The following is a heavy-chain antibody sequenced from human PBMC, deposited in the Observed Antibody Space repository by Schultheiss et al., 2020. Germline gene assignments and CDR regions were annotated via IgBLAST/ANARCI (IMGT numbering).Heavy chain of an antibody. CDR3: AREVHGGNSGLHY. J-gene: IGHJ4*02. V-gene: IGHV4-59*12. D-gene: IGHD4-23*01. CDR1: GGSISSYY. Sequence: SQTLSLTCTVSGGSISSYYWSWIRQPPGKGLEWIGDIYYSGSTYYNPSLKSRVTISVDTSKNQFSLKLSSVTAADTAVYYCAREVHGGNSGLHYWGQGTLVTVSS. CDR2: IYYSGST.